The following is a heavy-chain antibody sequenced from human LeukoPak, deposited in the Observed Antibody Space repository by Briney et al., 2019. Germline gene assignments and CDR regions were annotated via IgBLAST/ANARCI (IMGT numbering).Heavy chain of an antibody. CDR3: ARDRGTTVTTYPDY. Sequence: ASVKVSCKASGYTFTGYYMHWVRQAPGQGLEWMGWINPNSGGTNYAQKFQGRVTMTRDTSISTAYMELSRLRSDDTAVYYCARDRGTTVTTYPDYWGQGTLVTVSS. CDR1: GYTFTGYY. CDR2: INPNSGGT. D-gene: IGHD4-17*01. V-gene: IGHV1-2*02. J-gene: IGHJ4*02.